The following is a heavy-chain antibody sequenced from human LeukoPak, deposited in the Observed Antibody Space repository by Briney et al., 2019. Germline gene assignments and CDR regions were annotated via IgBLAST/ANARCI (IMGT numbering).Heavy chain of an antibody. CDR1: GFTFSIYS. J-gene: IGHJ4*02. CDR2: ISSSSSTI. CDR3: ARDLYDIPTD. D-gene: IGHD3-9*01. V-gene: IGHV3-48*01. Sequence: GGSLRLSCAASGFTFSIYSMNWVRQAPGKGLEWVSYISSSSSTIYYADSVKGRFTISRDNAKNSLYLQMNSLRAEDTAVYYCARDLYDIPTDWGQGTLVTVSS.